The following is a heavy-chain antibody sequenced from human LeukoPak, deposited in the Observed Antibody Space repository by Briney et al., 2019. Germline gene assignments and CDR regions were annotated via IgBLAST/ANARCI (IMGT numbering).Heavy chain of an antibody. Sequence: SETLSLTCTVSGGSISSSSYYWGWIRQPPGKGLEWIGSIYYSGSTYYNPSLKSRVTISVDTSKNQFSLKLSSVTAADTAVYYCARRNGGNSGEYFQHWGQGTLVTVSS. V-gene: IGHV4-39*01. CDR1: GGSISSSSYY. CDR3: ARRNGGNSGEYFQH. CDR2: IYYSGST. J-gene: IGHJ1*01. D-gene: IGHD4-23*01.